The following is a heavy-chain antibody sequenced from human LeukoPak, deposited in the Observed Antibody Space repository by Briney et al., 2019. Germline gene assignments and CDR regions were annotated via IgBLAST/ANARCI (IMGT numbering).Heavy chain of an antibody. V-gene: IGHV1-2*02. CDR1: GYIFTHYY. Sequence: ASVKVSCKTSGYIFTHYYLHWVRQAPGQRPEWMGWINPNNGDTNYAQKFQGRVTMTRDTSISTAYMELSRLRSDDTAVYYCARVREDYGDYPLEGAFDIWGQGTMVTVSS. J-gene: IGHJ3*02. CDR3: ARVREDYGDYPLEGAFDI. CDR2: INPNNGDT. D-gene: IGHD4-17*01.